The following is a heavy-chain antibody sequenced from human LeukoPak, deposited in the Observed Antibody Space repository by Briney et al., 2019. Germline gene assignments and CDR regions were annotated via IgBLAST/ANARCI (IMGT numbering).Heavy chain of an antibody. V-gene: IGHV3-30*18. D-gene: IGHD5-18*01. J-gene: IGHJ6*02. CDR1: GYSFCIYG. Sequence: PGRSLRLSCTASGYSFCIYGIHWVREAPGKGREWVADILYVGSNKYYGDSVKGRFTISRDNSKNTLYLQMNSLSGEDTAVYYCAKVQLWLRGLSYYGMDVWGQGTTVTVSS. CDR2: ILYVGSNK. CDR3: AKVQLWLRGLSYYGMDV.